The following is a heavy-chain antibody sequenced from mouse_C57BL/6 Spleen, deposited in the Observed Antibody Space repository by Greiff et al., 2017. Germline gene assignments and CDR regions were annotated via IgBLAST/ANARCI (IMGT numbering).Heavy chain of an antibody. CDR2: IDPFDSYA. Sequence: QVQLQQSGAELVMPGASVKLSCKASGYTFTSYWMHWVKQRPGQGLEWIGEIDPFDSYANYNQKFKGKSTLTVDKSSSTAYMQLSNLTSGDSAVYYCAGSGLPIDWYFDVWGTGTTVTVSS. V-gene: IGHV1-69*01. J-gene: IGHJ1*03. CDR1: GYTFTSYW. D-gene: IGHD2-2*01. CDR3: AGSGLPIDWYFDV.